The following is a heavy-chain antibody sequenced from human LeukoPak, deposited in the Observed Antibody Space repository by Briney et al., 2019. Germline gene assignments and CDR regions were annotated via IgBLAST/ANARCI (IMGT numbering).Heavy chain of an antibody. CDR2: ISTSSSYI. CDR3: ARAEPKNMVRGLTMRRESRYYFDY. Sequence: GGSLRLSCAASRFTFSTYSMNWVRQAPGKGLEWVSFISTSSSYIYYADSVKGRFTISRDNARNSVYLQMNGLRAEDTAVYYCARAEPKNMVRGLTMRRESRYYFDYWGQGTLVTVSS. V-gene: IGHV3-21*04. J-gene: IGHJ4*02. D-gene: IGHD3-10*01. CDR1: RFTFSTYS.